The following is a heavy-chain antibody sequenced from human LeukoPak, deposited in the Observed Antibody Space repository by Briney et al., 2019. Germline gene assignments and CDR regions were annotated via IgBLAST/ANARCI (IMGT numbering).Heavy chain of an antibody. CDR1: GFTFSSYG. Sequence: GGSLRLSCAASGFTFSSYGMHWVRQAPGKGLEWVAVISYDGSNKYYADSVKGRFTISRDNSKNTLYLQMNSLRAEDTAVYYCARERVTTTSFDYWGQGVLVTVSS. J-gene: IGHJ4*02. CDR2: ISYDGSNK. V-gene: IGHV3-30*03. D-gene: IGHD2/OR15-2a*01. CDR3: ARERVTTTSFDY.